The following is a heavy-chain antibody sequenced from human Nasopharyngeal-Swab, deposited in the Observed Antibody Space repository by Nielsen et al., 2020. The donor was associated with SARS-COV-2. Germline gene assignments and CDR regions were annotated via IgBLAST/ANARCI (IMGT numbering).Heavy chain of an antibody. V-gene: IGHV3-7*03. D-gene: IGHD3-22*01. CDR1: GFTFSSYW. CDR3: ARAPKRGSSGYQVVY. J-gene: IGHJ4*02. CDR2: IKQDGSEK. Sequence: GESLKISCAASGFTFSSYWMSWVRQAPGKGLEWVVNIKQDGSEKYYVDSVKGRFTISRDNAKNSLYLQMNSLRAEDTAVYYCARAPKRGSSGYQVVYWGQGTLVTVSS.